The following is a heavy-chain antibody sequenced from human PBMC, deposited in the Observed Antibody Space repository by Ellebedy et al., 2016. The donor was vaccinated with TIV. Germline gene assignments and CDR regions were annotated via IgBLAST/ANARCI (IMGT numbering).Heavy chain of an antibody. V-gene: IGHV3-23*01. Sequence: ESLKISCAASEFTFSSYTMSWVRQAPGKGLEWVSAISGSGGSTYHADSVKGRFTISRDNSKNTLYLQMNSLRAEDTAVYYCAKGLSSAVAGTAYGMDVWGQGTTVTVSS. J-gene: IGHJ6*02. CDR2: ISGSGGST. D-gene: IGHD6-19*01. CDR3: AKGLSSAVAGTAYGMDV. CDR1: EFTFSSYT.